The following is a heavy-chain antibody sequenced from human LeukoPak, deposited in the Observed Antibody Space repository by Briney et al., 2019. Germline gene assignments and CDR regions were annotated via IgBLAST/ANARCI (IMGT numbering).Heavy chain of an antibody. V-gene: IGHV3-48*02. CDR3: ARTGGTYPYFHY. D-gene: IGHD1-26*01. Sequence: GGSLRLSCAASGFTFSNYNMNWVRQAPGKGLEWVSYISTSSSTMFYADSVKGRFTISRDNAKNSLYLQMNSLRDEDTAVYYCARTGGTYPYFHYWGQGTLVTVSS. CDR2: ISTSSSTM. J-gene: IGHJ4*02. CDR1: GFTFSNYN.